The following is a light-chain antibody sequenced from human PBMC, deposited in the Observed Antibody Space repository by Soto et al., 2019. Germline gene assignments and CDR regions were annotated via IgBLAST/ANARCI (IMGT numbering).Light chain of an antibody. V-gene: IGLV2-14*01. CDR3: ATWDGSLPGEV. J-gene: IGLJ2*01. CDR2: EVS. Sequence: QSALTQPASVSGSPGQSITISCTGTSSDVGDYSYVSWYQQHPGKAPKLMIYEVSNRPSGIPDRFSGSKSGTSGTLDITGLQTGDEADYYCATWDGSLPGEVFGGGTKLTVL. CDR1: SSDVGDYSY.